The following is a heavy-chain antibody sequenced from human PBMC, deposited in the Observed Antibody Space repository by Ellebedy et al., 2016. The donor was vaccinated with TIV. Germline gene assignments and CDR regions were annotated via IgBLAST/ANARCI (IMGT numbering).Heavy chain of an antibody. CDR3: ARDVNFNFGDY. CDR2: ISWNSGSY. Sequence: PGGSLRLSCAASGFTFSGYAMHWVRQAPGKGLEWVSGISWNSGSYGYGDSVQGRFTISSDNAKNSLYLQMNSLRAEDTAVYYCARDVNFNFGDYWGQGALVTVSS. J-gene: IGHJ4*02. D-gene: IGHD3-10*01. V-gene: IGHV3-9*01. CDR1: GFTFSGYA.